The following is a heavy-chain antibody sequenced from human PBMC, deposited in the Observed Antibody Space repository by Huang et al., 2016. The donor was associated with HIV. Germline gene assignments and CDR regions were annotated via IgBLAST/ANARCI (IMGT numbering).Heavy chain of an antibody. V-gene: IGHV3-23*01. CDR3: AKVASGYDFSARGSDWFDP. Sequence: EMQLLEYGGGLVQPGGSLRLSCEASAFTFSSYAMTWVRLATGKGLGWVSATSGSGGHTYYADSVKGRFTISRDNSKNTLYLQMNSLRAEDTAVYYCAKVASGYDFSARGSDWFDPWGQGTLVSVSS. CDR1: AFTFSSYA. D-gene: IGHD5-12*01. J-gene: IGHJ5*02. CDR2: TSGSGGHT.